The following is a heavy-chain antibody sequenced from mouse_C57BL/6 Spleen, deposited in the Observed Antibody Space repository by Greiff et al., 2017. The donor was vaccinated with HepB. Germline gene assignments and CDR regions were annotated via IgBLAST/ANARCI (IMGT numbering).Heavy chain of an antibody. V-gene: IGHV5-17*01. CDR2: LSSGSSTI. CDR1: GFTFSDFG. J-gene: IGHJ3*01. Sequence: EVQLVESGGGLVKPGGSLKLSCAAPGFTFSDFGMPWVRQAPEKGLEWVAYLSSGSSTIYSADTVKGRFTISRDNAKNTLFLQMTSLRSEDTAMYYCAKAYYSNYVPAYWGQGTLVTVSA. CDR3: AKAYYSNYVPAY. D-gene: IGHD2-5*01.